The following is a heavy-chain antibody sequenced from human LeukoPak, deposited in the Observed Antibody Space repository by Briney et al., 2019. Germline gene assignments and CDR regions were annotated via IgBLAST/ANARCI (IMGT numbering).Heavy chain of an antibody. Sequence: VGSLRLSCAASGFTFSKAWMSWVRQAPGKGLEWVGRIKSKTDGETTDYAAPVKGRFTISRDDSENTLYLQMNSLQAEDTAVYYCTTISLVVVSATGGGFWGQGTLVTVSS. V-gene: IGHV3-15*01. J-gene: IGHJ4*02. CDR3: TTISLVVVSATGGGF. CDR1: GFTFSKAW. D-gene: IGHD2-21*01. CDR2: IKSKTDGETT.